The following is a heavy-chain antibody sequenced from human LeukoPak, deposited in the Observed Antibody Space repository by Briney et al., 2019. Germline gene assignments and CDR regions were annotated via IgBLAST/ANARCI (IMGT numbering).Heavy chain of an antibody. D-gene: IGHD2-2*01. CDR1: GYTFSKFG. Sequence: ASVKVSCKASGYTFSKFGIGWLRQAPGQGLEWMGWISAYNGNTNYAQKLQGRVTMTTDTSTSTAYMELRSLRSDDTAVYYCARGPIVVVPAAIQRRKQQLVSNGNWFDPWGQGTLVTVSS. V-gene: IGHV1-18*01. CDR3: ARGPIVVVPAAIQRRKQQLVSNGNWFDP. CDR2: ISAYNGNT. J-gene: IGHJ5*02.